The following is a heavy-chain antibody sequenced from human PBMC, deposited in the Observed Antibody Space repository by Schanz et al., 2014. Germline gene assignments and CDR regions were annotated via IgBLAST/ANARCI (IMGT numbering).Heavy chain of an antibody. CDR1: GFTFSYYN. V-gene: IGHV3-30*04. J-gene: IGHJ4*02. CDR2: ISYDGSDK. Sequence: QVQLVEAGGGVVQPGRSLRLSCAASGFTFSYYNMHWVRQAPGKGLEWVTLISYDGSDKNYAESVKGRFTISRDNSKNTLYLQMNSLRAEDTAVYYCARGYNGYDFDYWGQGTLVTVSS. D-gene: IGHD5-12*01. CDR3: ARGYNGYDFDY.